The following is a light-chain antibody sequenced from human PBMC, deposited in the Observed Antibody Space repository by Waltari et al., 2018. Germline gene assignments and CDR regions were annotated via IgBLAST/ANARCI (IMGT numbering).Light chain of an antibody. V-gene: IGLV2-23*02. Sequence: QSALTQPASVSGSPGQSITISCTGTSSDVGSYNLVSWYHQHPGKAPKLMIYEVVKRPSGVSNRFSGSTSANAASLTISGLQAEDEGDYYCCSYARSGTVLFGGGTKLTVL. J-gene: IGLJ2*01. CDR2: EVV. CDR1: SSDVGSYNL. CDR3: CSYARSGTVL.